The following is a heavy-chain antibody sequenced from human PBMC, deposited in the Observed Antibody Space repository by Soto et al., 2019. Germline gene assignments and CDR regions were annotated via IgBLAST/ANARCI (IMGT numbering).Heavy chain of an antibody. J-gene: IGHJ4*02. D-gene: IGHD6-13*01. CDR2: IGTAGDT. CDR1: GFTFSGFD. CDR3: AKSQEIGTHFFDS. V-gene: IGHV3-13*01. Sequence: GSLRLSCEASGFTFSGFDMHWVRQPTGKGLEWVSSIGTAGDTYYAVSERGRFTISRDNAKNSLSLQMNSLRAGDMAVYFCAKSQEIGTHFFDSWGQGTQVTVSS.